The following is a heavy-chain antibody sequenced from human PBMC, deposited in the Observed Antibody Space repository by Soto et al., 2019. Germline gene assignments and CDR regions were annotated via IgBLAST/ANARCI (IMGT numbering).Heavy chain of an antibody. D-gene: IGHD3-22*01. Sequence: EVQLVKSGGGLVQPGGSLRLSCAGSGFTFGSDWMTLVRQAPGKGLGWGANIDRGGSERYYVDSVKGRFTISRDKAKNSLYLQMNSLRVEDTAFYYCTRDLDTRGSAPISEYWGQGTLVTVSS. V-gene: IGHV3-7*03. J-gene: IGHJ4*02. CDR1: GFTFGSDW. CDR2: IDRGGSER. CDR3: TRDLDTRGSAPISEY.